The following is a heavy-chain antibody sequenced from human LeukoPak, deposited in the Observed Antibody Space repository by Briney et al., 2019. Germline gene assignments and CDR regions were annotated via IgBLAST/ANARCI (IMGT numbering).Heavy chain of an antibody. Sequence: KTSETLSLTCTVSGYSISSGYYWGWIRQPPGKGLEYLGGIYHNGRTDYNPSLKSRVTISEDMSKNQFSLKLSSVTAADTAVYYCARGFQGSNFDYWGQGTLVTVSS. V-gene: IGHV4-38-2*02. CDR3: ARGFQGSNFDY. CDR1: GYSISSGYY. J-gene: IGHJ4*02. CDR2: IYHNGRT. D-gene: IGHD3-10*01.